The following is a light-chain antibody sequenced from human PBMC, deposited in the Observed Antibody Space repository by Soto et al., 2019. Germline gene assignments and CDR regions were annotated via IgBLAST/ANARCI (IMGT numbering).Light chain of an antibody. CDR1: SSDVGGYKY. CDR2: EVS. CDR3: SSYTSSSTVV. J-gene: IGLJ2*01. V-gene: IGLV2-14*01. Sequence: QSALTQPASVSESPGQSITISCTGTSSDVGGYKYVSWYQQHPGKAPKLMIYEVSNRPSGVSNRFSGSKSGNAASLTISGLQAEDEGDYYCSSYTSSSTVVFGGGTKVTVL.